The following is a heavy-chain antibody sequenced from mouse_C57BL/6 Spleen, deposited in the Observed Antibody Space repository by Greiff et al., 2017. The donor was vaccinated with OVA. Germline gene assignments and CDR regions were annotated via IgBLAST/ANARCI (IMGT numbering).Heavy chain of an antibody. D-gene: IGHD1-1*01. CDR2: IDPSDSYT. CDR3: ARSSGSSYGFAY. J-gene: IGHJ3*01. CDR1: GYTFTSYW. Sequence: QVQLKQPGAELVKPGASVKLSCKASGYTFTSYWMQWVKQRPGQGLEWIGEIDPSDSYTNYNQKFKGKATLTVDTSSSTAYMQLSSLTSEDSAVYYCARSSGSSYGFAYWGQGTLVTGSA. V-gene: IGHV1-50*01.